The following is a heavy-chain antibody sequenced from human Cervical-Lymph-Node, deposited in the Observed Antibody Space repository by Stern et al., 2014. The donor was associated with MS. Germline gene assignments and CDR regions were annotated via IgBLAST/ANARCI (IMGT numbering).Heavy chain of an antibody. D-gene: IGHD1-1*01. CDR1: GYTFTSYA. J-gene: IGHJ4*02. CDR3: ARDQTSTEKGLDY. V-gene: IGHV1-3*01. CDR2: VIPGNGDT. Sequence: QDQLVQSGAELKKPGASVKVSCKAFGYTFTSYAIHWVRQAPGQRLEWVGWVIPGNGDTRYARNLQGRVTINRDTSANTAYMELNSLRSEDTAIYYCARDQTSTEKGLDYWGQGTLVTVSS.